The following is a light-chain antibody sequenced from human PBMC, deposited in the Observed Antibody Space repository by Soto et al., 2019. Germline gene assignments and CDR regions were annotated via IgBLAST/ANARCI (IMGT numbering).Light chain of an antibody. Sequence: DIQMTQSPSTLSASVGDRVTITCRASQSINSWLAWYQQKPGKAPKLLINDASSLESGVPSRFSGSGSGTEFTLTISSLQPDDFATYYCQQYNSYSWTFGQGTKVEI. CDR2: DAS. J-gene: IGKJ1*01. CDR1: QSINSW. CDR3: QQYNSYSWT. V-gene: IGKV1-5*01.